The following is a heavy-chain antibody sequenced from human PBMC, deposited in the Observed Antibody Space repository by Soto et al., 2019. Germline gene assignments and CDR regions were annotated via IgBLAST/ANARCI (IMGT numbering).Heavy chain of an antibody. CDR1: GFTFSSYG. CDR3: AKEPNYGDYPYYFDY. Sequence: LRLSCAASGFTFSSYGMHWVRQAPGKGLEWVAVISYDGSNKYYADSVKGRFTISRDNSKNTLYLQMNSLRAEDTAVYYCAKEPNYGDYPYYFDYWGQGTLVTVSS. V-gene: IGHV3-30*18. CDR2: ISYDGSNK. J-gene: IGHJ4*02. D-gene: IGHD4-17*01.